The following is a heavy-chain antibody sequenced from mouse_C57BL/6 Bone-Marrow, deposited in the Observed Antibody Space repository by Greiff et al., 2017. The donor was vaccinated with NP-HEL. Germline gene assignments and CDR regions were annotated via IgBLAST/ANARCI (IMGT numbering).Heavy chain of an antibody. D-gene: IGHD2-4*01. CDR3: AIGLYYDFSWFAY. J-gene: IGHJ3*01. V-gene: IGHV1-80*01. CDR2: IYPGDGDT. CDR1: GYAFSSYW. Sequence: QVQLQQSGAELVKPGASVKISCKASGYAFSSYWMNWVKQRPGKGLEWIGQIYPGDGDTNYNGKFKGKATLTADKSSSTAYMQLSSLTSEDSAVYFCAIGLYYDFSWFAYWGQGTLVTVSA.